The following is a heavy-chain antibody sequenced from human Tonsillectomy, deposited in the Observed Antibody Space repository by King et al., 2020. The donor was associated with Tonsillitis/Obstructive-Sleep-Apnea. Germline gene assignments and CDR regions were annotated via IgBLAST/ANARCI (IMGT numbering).Heavy chain of an antibody. Sequence: VQLVESGGGVVQPGRSLRLSCAASGFTFSSYAMHWVRQAPGKGLEWVAVISYDGSNKYYADSVKVRFTISRDNSKNTLYLQMNSLRAEDTAVYYCARNGGDYVWGSYRDMDVWGKGTTVTVSS. D-gene: IGHD3-16*02. J-gene: IGHJ6*03. CDR3: ARNGGDYVWGSYRDMDV. CDR2: ISYDGSNK. V-gene: IGHV3-30*01. CDR1: GFTFSSYA.